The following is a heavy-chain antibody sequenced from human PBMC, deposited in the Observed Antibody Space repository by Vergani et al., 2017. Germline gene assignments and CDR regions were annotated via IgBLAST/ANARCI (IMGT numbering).Heavy chain of an antibody. CDR2: IYYSGST. D-gene: IGHD4-17*01. V-gene: IGHV4-59*01. J-gene: IGHJ5*02. Sequence: QVQLQESGPGLVKPSETLSLTCTVSGGSISSYYWSWIRQPPGKGLEWIGYIYYSGSTNYNPSLKSRVTISVDTSKNPFSLKLSSVTDADTAVYYCARWVWTTVTTGRFALFDPWGQGTLVTVSS. CDR1: GGSISSYY. CDR3: ARWVWTTVTTGRFALFDP.